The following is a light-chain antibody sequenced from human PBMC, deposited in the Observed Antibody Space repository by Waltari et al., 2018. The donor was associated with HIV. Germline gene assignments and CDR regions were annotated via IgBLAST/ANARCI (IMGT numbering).Light chain of an antibody. V-gene: IGLV2-14*01. CDR1: CSDCQGYMY. CDR3: SSYAGRSTLLYV. J-gene: IGLJ1*01. Sequence: QSALTQPANVSGPPGQSIAISCTVTCSDCQGYMYVFWQQLHTGNATKLMIYEVSNRPSGVSYRFSGSKSGNTASLTISGLQAEDEAEYYCSSYAGRSTLLYVFGTGTKVTVL. CDR2: EVS.